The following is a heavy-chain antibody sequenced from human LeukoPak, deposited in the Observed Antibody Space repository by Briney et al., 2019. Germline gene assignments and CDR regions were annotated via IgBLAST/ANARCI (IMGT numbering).Heavy chain of an antibody. D-gene: IGHD2-15*01. CDR3: VRDLWGYCRGGTCSNL. J-gene: IGHJ4*02. CDR2: LYSGGNT. CDR1: GFTFNSYT. V-gene: IGHV3-53*01. Sequence: PGGSLRLSCAASGFTFNSYTMHWVRQAPGKGLEWVSVLYSGGNTYYADSVQGRFTISRDNSKNTLYLQMNSLRAEDTAVYYCVRDLWGYCRGGTCSNLWGQGTLVTVSS.